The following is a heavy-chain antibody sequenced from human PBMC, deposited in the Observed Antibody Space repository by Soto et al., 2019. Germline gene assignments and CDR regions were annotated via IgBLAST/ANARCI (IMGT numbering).Heavy chain of an antibody. CDR3: ARQRILTGRWYDAFDI. CDR1: GGSISRSSYY. CDR2: IYYSGST. D-gene: IGHD6-13*01. J-gene: IGHJ3*02. V-gene: IGHV4-39*01. Sequence: TLSLTCTVSGGSISRSSYYWGWIRQPPGKGLEWIGSIYYSGSTYYNPSLKSRVTISVDTSKNQFSLKLSSVTAADTAVYYCARQRILTGRWYDAFDIWGQGTMVTVS.